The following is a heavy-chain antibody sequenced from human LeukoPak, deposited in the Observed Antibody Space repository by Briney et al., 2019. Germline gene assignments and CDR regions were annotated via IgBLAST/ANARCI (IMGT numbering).Heavy chain of an antibody. V-gene: IGHV3-66*01. CDR3: ARDLRYYYDSSGSYGYDY. CDR1: GFTVSSSY. D-gene: IGHD3-22*01. Sequence: GGSLRLSCAASGFTVSSSYMSWVRQAPGKGLEWVSVIYSGGSTYYADSVKGRFTISRDNSKNTLYLQMNSLRAEDTAVYYCARDLRYYYDSSGSYGYDYWGQGTLVTVSS. J-gene: IGHJ4*02. CDR2: IYSGGST.